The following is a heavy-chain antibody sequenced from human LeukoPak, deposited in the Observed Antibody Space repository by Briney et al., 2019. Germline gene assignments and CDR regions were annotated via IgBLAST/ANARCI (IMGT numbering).Heavy chain of an antibody. CDR3: VRDHVPPGLSNWFDP. CDR1: GDSISSGSFY. J-gene: IGHJ5*02. D-gene: IGHD2-2*01. V-gene: IGHV4-61*02. CDR2: VSSSGRT. Sequence: SETLSLTCTVSGDSISSGSFYWSWTRQAPGKGLEWIGRVSSSGRTTYNPSLKSRLTISITTSKNQFSLKVTSVTASDTAMYYCVRDHVPPGLSNWFDPWGQGTLVTVSS.